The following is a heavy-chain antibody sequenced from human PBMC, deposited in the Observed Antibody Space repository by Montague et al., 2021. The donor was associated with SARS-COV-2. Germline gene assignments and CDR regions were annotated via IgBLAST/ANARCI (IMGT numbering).Heavy chain of an antibody. J-gene: IGHJ6*02. D-gene: IGHD3-10*01. CDR1: GFTFSACT. CDR3: ARFSKFRGSLDYRTDV. V-gene: IGHV3-11*03. CDR2: ISPSSTYT. Sequence: SLRLSCAASGFTFSACTMTWIRQAPGKGLEWLSYISPSSTYTNYADSVKGRFTISRDDAKDSLYLQLNSLTAEDTAVYYCARFSKFRGSLDYRTDVWGQGTTVTVSS.